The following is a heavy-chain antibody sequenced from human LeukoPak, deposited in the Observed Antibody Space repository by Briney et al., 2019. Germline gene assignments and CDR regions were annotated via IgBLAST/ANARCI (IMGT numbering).Heavy chain of an antibody. CDR3: TTVRGYCSSTSCYTYGMDV. V-gene: IGHV3-15*01. CDR1: GFTVINAW. Sequence: GGSLRLSWAASGFTVINAWMSWVRQAPGKGREWVGRIKSKTEGGTTAYAAPVKGRFTISRDDSKNTLYLQMNSLKTEDTAVYYCTTVRGYCSSTSCYTYGMDVWGKGTTVTVSS. CDR2: IKSKTEGGTT. D-gene: IGHD2-2*02. J-gene: IGHJ6*04.